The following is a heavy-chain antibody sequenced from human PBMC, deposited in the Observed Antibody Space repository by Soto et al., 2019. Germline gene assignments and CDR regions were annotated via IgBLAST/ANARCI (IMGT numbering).Heavy chain of an antibody. D-gene: IGHD2-2*01. CDR2: IYYSGTT. J-gene: IGHJ6*02. Sequence: SETLFLTCAVSGYSISSSNWWGWIRQPPGKGLEWIGYIYYSGTTYYNPSLKSRVTMSVDTSKNQFSLKLTSVTAADTAVYYCATKSGRLPSHYGMDVWGQGTKVTVSS. V-gene: IGHV4-28*01. CDR3: ATKSGRLPSHYGMDV. CDR1: GYSISSSNW.